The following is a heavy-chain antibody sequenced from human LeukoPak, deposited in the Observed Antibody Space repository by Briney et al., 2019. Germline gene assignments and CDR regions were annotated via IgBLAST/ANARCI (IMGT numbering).Heavy chain of an antibody. Sequence: ESLTISCKGSGYSFTSYWIGWVRQMPGKGLEWMGIIYPGDSDTRYSPSFQGQVTISADKSIRTAYLQWSSLTASDPPMSYCARVSTSGPPGYYYYMDVWGKGTTVTVSS. J-gene: IGHJ6*03. CDR3: ARVSTSGPPGYYYYMDV. V-gene: IGHV5-51*01. D-gene: IGHD6-6*01. CDR2: IYPGDSDT. CDR1: GYSFTSYW.